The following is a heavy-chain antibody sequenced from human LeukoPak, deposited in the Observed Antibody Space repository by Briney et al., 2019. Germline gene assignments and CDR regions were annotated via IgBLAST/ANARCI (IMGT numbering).Heavy chain of an antibody. D-gene: IGHD6-19*01. J-gene: IGHJ4*02. Sequence: GGSLILSCAASGFTFSSYAMNWVRQAPGKGLEWVSTISGDGGDTHYADSVRGRFTISRANSKNTLFMQMNSLRAEDTAVYYCGNSGSRDWDYFEYWGQGTLVTASS. CDR1: GFTFSSYA. V-gene: IGHV3-23*01. CDR2: ISGDGGDT. CDR3: GNSGSRDWDYFEY.